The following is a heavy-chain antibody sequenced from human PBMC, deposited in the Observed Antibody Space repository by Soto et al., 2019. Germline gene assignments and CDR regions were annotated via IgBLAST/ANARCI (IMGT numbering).Heavy chain of an antibody. Sequence: EVQLVESGGGLVQPEGSLRLSCAASGFTFRSYSMNWVRQAPGKGLEWVSYISSSSSTIYYADSVKGRFTISRDNAKKSLYLQMNRLRAEDTAVYYCAREEGLLNWFDPWGQGTLVTVSS. D-gene: IGHD1-26*01. V-gene: IGHV3-48*01. CDR1: GFTFRSYS. J-gene: IGHJ5*02. CDR2: ISSSSSTI. CDR3: AREEGLLNWFDP.